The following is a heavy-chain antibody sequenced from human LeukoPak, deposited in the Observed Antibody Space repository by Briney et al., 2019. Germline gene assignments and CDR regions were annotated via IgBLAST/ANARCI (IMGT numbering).Heavy chain of an antibody. J-gene: IGHJ6*04. Sequence: SVKVSCKTSGGSFNSYAISWVRQAPGQGLEWMGRSIPIFGTANYAQKFQDRVTITADKSTSTAYMELSSLRSEDTAVYYCAREGGGSGSYPYYSPMDVWGTGTTVTVTS. CDR1: GGSFNSYA. CDR2: SIPIFGTA. D-gene: IGHD3-10*01. CDR3: AREGGGSGSYPYYSPMDV. V-gene: IGHV1-69*06.